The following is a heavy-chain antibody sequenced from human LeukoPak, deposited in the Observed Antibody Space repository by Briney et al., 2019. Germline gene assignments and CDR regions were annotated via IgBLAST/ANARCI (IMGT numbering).Heavy chain of an antibody. J-gene: IGHJ4*02. V-gene: IGHV3-7*04. D-gene: IGHD5-24*01. CDR1: GLNFNSHS. CDR3: TRVGYIDEGIDY. Sequence: GGSLRLSCVASGLNFNSHSMSWVRQAPGKGLEWVANIKQDGSKKSYVDSVKGRFTISRDNAKNSLYLQMNSLRAEDTAIYYCTRVGYIDEGIDYWGQGTLVTVSS. CDR2: IKQDGSKK.